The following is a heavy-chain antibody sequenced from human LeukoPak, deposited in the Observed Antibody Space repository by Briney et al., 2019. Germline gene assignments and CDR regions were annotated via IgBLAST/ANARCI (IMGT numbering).Heavy chain of an antibody. CDR1: GFTFSTYG. Sequence: GGSLRLSCAASGFTFSTYGMHWVRQAPGKGLEWVAFIRYDGSNEYYADSVKGRFTISRDNSKNTLHLQMDSLRAEDTAVYYCARTKYTSSWYGPFDYWGQGTLVTVSS. J-gene: IGHJ4*02. CDR2: IRYDGSNE. D-gene: IGHD6-13*01. V-gene: IGHV3-30*02. CDR3: ARTKYTSSWYGPFDY.